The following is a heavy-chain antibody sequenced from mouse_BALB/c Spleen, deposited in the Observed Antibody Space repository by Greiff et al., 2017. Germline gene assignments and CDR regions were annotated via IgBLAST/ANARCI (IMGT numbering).Heavy chain of an antibody. D-gene: IGHD2-4*01. CDR3: ARSGSTMITGFAY. Sequence: VQLQQSGAELVKPGASVTLSCTASGFTIKDTYMHWVKQRPEQGLEWIGRIDPANGNTKYDPKFQGKATITADTSSNTAYLQLSSLTSEDTAVYYCARSGSTMITGFAYWGQGTLVTVSA. CDR2: IDPANGNT. V-gene: IGHV14-3*02. CDR1: GFTIKDTY. J-gene: IGHJ3*01.